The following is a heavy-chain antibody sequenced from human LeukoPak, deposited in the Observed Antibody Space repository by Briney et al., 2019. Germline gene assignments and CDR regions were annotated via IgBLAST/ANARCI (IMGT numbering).Heavy chain of an antibody. V-gene: IGHV4-59*01. CDR1: GGSIRNYY. Sequence: SETLSLTCTVSGGSIRNYYWSWIRQPPGKGLEWIGYIHYSGRTNYSPSLKRRVTMSVDTSKNQFSLKLSSVTAADTAVYYCARVYYDFWSGYGYFDYWGQGTLVTVSS. CDR2: IHYSGRT. CDR3: ARVYYDFWSGYGYFDY. J-gene: IGHJ4*02. D-gene: IGHD3-3*01.